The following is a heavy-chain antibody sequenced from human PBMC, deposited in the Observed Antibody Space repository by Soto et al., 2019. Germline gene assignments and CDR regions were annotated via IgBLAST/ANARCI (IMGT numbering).Heavy chain of an antibody. J-gene: IGHJ6*03. V-gene: IGHV3-74*01. CDR3: ARGDCVGGTCYSLAGSFYYYMDV. D-gene: IGHD2-15*01. Sequence: EVQLVESGGGLVQPGGSLRLSCAASGFTFGNYWMYWVRQAPGKGLVWVSRINSDGSVSSYADSVKGRLTISRDNVKNTLYLQMDSLRVEDTAVYYCARGDCVGGTCYSLAGSFYYYMDVWGIGTTVTVFS. CDR1: GFTFGNYW. CDR2: INSDGSVS.